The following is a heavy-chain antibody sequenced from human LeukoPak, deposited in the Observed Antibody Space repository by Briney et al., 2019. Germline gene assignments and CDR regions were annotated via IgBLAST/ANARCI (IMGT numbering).Heavy chain of an antibody. J-gene: IGHJ3*02. V-gene: IGHV1-3*01. D-gene: IGHD3-10*01. CDR3: ARDKSVLLFLEAFDI. CDR2: INAGNGNT. CDR1: GYTFTSYA. Sequence: GASVKVSCKASGYTFTSYAMHWVRQAPGQRLEWMGWINAGNGNTKYSQKFQGRVTITRDTSASTAYMELSSLGSEDTAVYYCARDKSVLLFLEAFDIWGQGTMVTVSS.